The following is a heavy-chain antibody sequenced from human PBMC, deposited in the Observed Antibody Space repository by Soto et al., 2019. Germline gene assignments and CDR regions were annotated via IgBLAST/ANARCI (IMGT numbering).Heavy chain of an antibody. Sequence: QVQLVESGGGVVQPGRSLRLSCAASGFPFTTYGMHWVREGPGKGLEWVAVISYDGSNKYYADSVKGRFTISRDNSKNTLYLQMNNLRPGDTALYYCVGGQYYFSYRGQGTLVTVSS. J-gene: IGHJ4*02. D-gene: IGHD3-10*01. CDR3: VGGQYYFSY. CDR1: GFPFTTYG. V-gene: IGHV3-30*03. CDR2: ISYDGSNK.